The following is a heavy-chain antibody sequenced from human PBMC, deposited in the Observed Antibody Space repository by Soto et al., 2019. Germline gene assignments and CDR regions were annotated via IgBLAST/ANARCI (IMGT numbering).Heavy chain of an antibody. CDR3: ARGVSSGWYPLLVRFDP. V-gene: IGHV4-59*01. CDR1: GGSISSYY. Sequence: SETLSLTCTVSGGSISSYYWSWIRQPPGKGLEWIGYIYYSGSTNYNPSLKSRVTISVDTSKNQFSLKLSSVTAADTAVYYCARGVSSGWYPLLVRFDPWGQGTLVTVSS. CDR2: IYYSGST. D-gene: IGHD6-19*01. J-gene: IGHJ5*02.